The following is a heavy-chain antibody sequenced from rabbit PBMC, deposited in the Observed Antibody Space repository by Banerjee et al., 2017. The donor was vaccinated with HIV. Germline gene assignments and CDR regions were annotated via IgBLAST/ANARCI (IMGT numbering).Heavy chain of an antibody. CDR2: INIVTGKS. V-gene: IGHV1S40*01. Sequence: QSLEESGGDLVKPGASLTLTCTASGFSFSSDYYMCWVRQAPGKGLEWIACINIVTGKSVYASWAKGRFTMSRTSSTTVTLQMTSLTAADTATYFCARDLVAVIGWNFGWWGPGTLVTVS. J-gene: IGHJ4*01. CDR3: ARDLVAVIGWNFGW. CDR1: GFSFSSDYY. D-gene: IGHD1-1*01.